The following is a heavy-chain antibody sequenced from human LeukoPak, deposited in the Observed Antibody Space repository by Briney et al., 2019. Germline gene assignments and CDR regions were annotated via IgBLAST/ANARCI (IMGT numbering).Heavy chain of an antibody. CDR2: ISTSSSTM. V-gene: IGHV3-48*04. Sequence: GGSLRLSCAASGFTFSSYSMNWVRQAPGKGLERISYISTSSSTMYYAHSVKGRFTISRDNAQSSPYLQMNSLRAEDTAVYYCARDFNMAIYYFDYWGQGTLVTVSS. J-gene: IGHJ4*02. CDR1: GFTFSSYS. CDR3: ARDFNMAIYYFDY. D-gene: IGHD2/OR15-2a*01.